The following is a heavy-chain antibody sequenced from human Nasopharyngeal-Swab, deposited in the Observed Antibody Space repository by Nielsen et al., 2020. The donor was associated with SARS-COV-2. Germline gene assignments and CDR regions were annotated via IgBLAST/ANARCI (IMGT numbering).Heavy chain of an antibody. J-gene: IGHJ4*02. CDR3: ARNPSPPYSSGWSDY. CDR1: GFTFSSYS. D-gene: IGHD6-19*01. Sequence: GESLKISCAASGFTFSSYSMNWVRQAPGKGLEWVSSISSSSSYIYYADSVKGRFTISRDNAKNSLYLQMNSLRAEDTTVYYCARNPSPPYSSGWSDYWGQGTLVTVSS. V-gene: IGHV3-21*01. CDR2: ISSSSSYI.